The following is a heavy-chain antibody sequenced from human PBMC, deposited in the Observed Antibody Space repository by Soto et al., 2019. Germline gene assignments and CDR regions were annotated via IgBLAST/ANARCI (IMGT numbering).Heavy chain of an antibody. Sequence: GVSLRLSFAASGFTFSSYAMSWFRQAPGKGLEWVSAISGSGGSTYYADSVKGRFTISRDNSKNTLYLQMNSLRAEDTAVYYCATVSTIAAVDFDYWGQGTLVSVSS. J-gene: IGHJ4*02. D-gene: IGHD6-13*01. CDR3: ATVSTIAAVDFDY. CDR1: GFTFSSYA. V-gene: IGHV3-23*01. CDR2: ISGSGGST.